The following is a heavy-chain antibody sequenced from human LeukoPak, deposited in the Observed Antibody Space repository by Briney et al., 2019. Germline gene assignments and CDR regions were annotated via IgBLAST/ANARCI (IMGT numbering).Heavy chain of an antibody. CDR1: GFSFSSFA. CDR3: AKDLPDYGDYIEGY. D-gene: IGHD4-17*01. Sequence: GESLRISCAASGFSFSSFAMSWVRQAPGKGLEWVSTISGSGDNTNYADSVKGRFTFSRDNSKNTLYLQMNSLRAEDTAVYYCAKDLPDYGDYIEGYWGQGTLVTVSS. J-gene: IGHJ4*02. CDR2: ISGSGDNT. V-gene: IGHV3-23*01.